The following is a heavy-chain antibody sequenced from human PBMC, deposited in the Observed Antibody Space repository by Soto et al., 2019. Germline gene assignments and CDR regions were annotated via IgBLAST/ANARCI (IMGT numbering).Heavy chain of an antibody. CDR3: AHSRNLITEDAQVGDFDY. J-gene: IGHJ4*02. V-gene: IGHV2-5*02. Sequence: QITLKESGPTQVKPTQTLTLTCSFSGFSLNTDGEGVGWVRQPPGEALEWLALIYWDDDERYSPSLKTRLTITKDPSKNQVVLIMTNMDPVDTATYYCAHSRNLITEDAQVGDFDYWGQVNLVTVSS. CDR2: IYWDDDE. D-gene: IGHD3-10*01. CDR1: GFSLNTDGEG.